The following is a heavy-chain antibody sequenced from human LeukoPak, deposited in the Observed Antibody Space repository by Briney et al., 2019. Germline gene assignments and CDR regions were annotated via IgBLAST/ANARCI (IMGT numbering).Heavy chain of an antibody. V-gene: IGHV1-3*01. J-gene: IGHJ4*02. CDR2: INAGNGNT. CDR1: GYTFINFA. Sequence: ASVKVSCKASGYTFINFAINCGRQAPGQRPEWMGWINAGNGNTKYSQKFQGRVTITRDTSASTAYMELSGLTSEDTAVYYCARGPRAAADDYWGQGTLVTVSS. D-gene: IGHD6-13*01. CDR3: ARGPRAAADDY.